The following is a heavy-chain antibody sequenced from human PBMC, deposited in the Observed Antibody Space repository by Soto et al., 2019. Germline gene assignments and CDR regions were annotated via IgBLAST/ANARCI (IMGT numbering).Heavy chain of an antibody. CDR1: GFTFSNAW. CDR3: TTVLIPSGLERLWYYYGMDV. V-gene: IGHV3-15*07. Sequence: TGGSLRLSCAASGFTFSNAWMNWVRQAPGKGLEWVGRIKSKTDGGTTDYAAPVKGRFTISRDDSKNTLYLQMNSLKTEDTAVYYCTTVLIPSGLERLWYYYGMDVWGQGTTVTVSS. CDR2: IKSKTDGGTT. J-gene: IGHJ6*02. D-gene: IGHD1-1*01.